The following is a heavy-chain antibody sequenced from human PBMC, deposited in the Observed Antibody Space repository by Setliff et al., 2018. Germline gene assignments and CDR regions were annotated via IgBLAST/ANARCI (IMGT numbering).Heavy chain of an antibody. CDR2: INQSGSA. CDR1: GGSFSGYQ. CDR3: ARAQVVFAISAPAWYFEI. Sequence: PSETLSLPCGVHGGSFSGYQWTWIRQPPGKGLEWIGEINQSGSANYNPSLKSRASLSVDTSEKQLSLTLNSVTVADTAVYYCARAQVVFAISAPAWYFEIWGRGTQVTVSS. J-gene: IGHJ2*01. D-gene: IGHD2-21*01. V-gene: IGHV4-34*01.